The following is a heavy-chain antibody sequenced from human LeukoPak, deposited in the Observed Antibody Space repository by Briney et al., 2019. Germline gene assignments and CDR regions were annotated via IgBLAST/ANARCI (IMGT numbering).Heavy chain of an antibody. CDR2: ISYGGSDK. CDR1: GFTFSNYA. V-gene: IGHV3-30*09. CDR3: ATFYDSSGYYLNFEY. J-gene: IGHJ4*02. Sequence: PGRSLRLSCAASGFTFSNYAFHWVRQAPGKGLEWVAGISYGGSDKYNAVSVKGRFAISRDNSKNTVYLQMNSLRAEDTAVYYCATFYDSSGYYLNFEYWGQGTLVTVSS. D-gene: IGHD3-22*01.